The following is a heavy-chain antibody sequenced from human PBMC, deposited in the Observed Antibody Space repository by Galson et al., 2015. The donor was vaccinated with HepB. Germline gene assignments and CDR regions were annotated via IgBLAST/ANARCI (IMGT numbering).Heavy chain of an antibody. D-gene: IGHD3-10*01. CDR3: AKFQGNRSPYDMDV. CDR1: GGSISSYY. CDR2: ISGSAAMT. Sequence: ETLSLTCTVSGGSISSYYWSWIRQPPGKGLECVSSISGSAAMTYYVDSVKGRFTISRDNSKKMLYLQMNSLRAEDTAVYYCAKFQGNRSPYDMDVWGQGTTVTVSS. V-gene: IGHV3-23*01. J-gene: IGHJ6*02.